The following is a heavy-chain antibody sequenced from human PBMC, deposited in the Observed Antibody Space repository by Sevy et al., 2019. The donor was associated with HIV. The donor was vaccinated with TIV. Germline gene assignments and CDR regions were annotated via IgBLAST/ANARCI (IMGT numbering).Heavy chain of an antibody. V-gene: IGHV3-15*01. D-gene: IGHD3-3*01. Sequence: GGSVRLSCAASGFTFSNAWMSWVRQAPGKGLEWVGRIKSKTDGGTTDYAAPVKGRFTISRDDSKTRLYLQMNSLKTEDTAVYYCTTDLYYDFWSGYYDYYYYGMDVWGQGTTVTVSS. J-gene: IGHJ6*02. CDR1: GFTFSNAW. CDR2: IKSKTDGGTT. CDR3: TTDLYYDFWSGYYDYYYYGMDV.